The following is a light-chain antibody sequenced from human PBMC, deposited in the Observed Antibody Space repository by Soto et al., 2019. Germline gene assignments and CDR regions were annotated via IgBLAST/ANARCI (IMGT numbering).Light chain of an antibody. CDR2: EVT. Sequence: QSALTQPASVSGSPGQSSTISCTGTSSDVGSYNLVSWYQQHPGKAPKFMIFEVTQRPSGVSNRFSGSKSGNTASLTISGLQAEDEADYYCCSYAGSSTYVFGTGTKLTVL. V-gene: IGLV2-23*02. CDR1: SSDVGSYNL. CDR3: CSYAGSSTYV. J-gene: IGLJ1*01.